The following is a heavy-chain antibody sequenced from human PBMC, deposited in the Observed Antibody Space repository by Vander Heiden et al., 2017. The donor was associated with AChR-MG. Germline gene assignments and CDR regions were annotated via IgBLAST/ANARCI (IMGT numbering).Heavy chain of an antibody. J-gene: IGHJ5*02. D-gene: IGHD1-26*01. CDR2: ISFDGTNE. CDR3: AKGGDGPTAFGLVGP. Sequence: QVQLVESGGGMVQPGGSLRLSCSASGFTFYYYGMNWVRQAPGKGLEWVAVISFDGTNEFYADSGKGRFTISRDNSKNTIYLHMESLRSEDTALYYCAKGGDGPTAFGLVGPWGQGTQVTVSS. CDR1: GFTFYYYG. V-gene: IGHV3-30*18.